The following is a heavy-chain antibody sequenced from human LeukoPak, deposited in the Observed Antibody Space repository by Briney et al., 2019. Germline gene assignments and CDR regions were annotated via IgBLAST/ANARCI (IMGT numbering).Heavy chain of an antibody. D-gene: IGHD2-21*01. CDR1: GFTVISNY. CDR3: ARWWWGDFDY. CDR2: IYSGGST. Sequence: PGGSLRLSRAASGFTVISNYMSWVRQAPGKGPEWVSVIYSGGSTYYADSVKGRFTISRDNSKNTLYLQMNSLRAEDTAVYYCARWWWGDFDYWSQGSLATVSS. V-gene: IGHV3-53*01. J-gene: IGHJ4*02.